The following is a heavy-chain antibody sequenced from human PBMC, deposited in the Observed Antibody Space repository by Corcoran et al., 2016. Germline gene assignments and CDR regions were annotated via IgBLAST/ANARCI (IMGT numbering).Heavy chain of an antibody. Sequence: QVTLKESGPALVKPTQTLTVTCTSSGYSLSTRGVRTSWIRQPPGKALEWLARIDWNDDKFYSTSLRTRLSVSKDISKNQVVLTMTNMDPVDTATYFCARTTADSNFDYWGQGTPVTVSS. CDR2: IDWNDDK. CDR1: GYSLSTRGVR. D-gene: IGHD4-4*01. CDR3: ARTTADSNFDY. J-gene: IGHJ4*02. V-gene: IGHV2-70*04.